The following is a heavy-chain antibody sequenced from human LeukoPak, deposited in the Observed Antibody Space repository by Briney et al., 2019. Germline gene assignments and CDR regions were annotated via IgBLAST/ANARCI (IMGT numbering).Heavy chain of an antibody. CDR1: GFTFDDYA. CDR2: IRWNSGSI. J-gene: IGHJ4*02. D-gene: IGHD2-2*01. CDR3: AKGGCSSTSCYAGFDY. V-gene: IGHV3-9*03. Sequence: GGSLRLSCAASGFTFDDYAMHSVRQAPGKGLEWVSGIRWNSGSIGYADSVKGRFTISIDNAKNSLYVQMNSLRAEDMALYYCAKGGCSSTSCYAGFDYWSQGTLVTVSS.